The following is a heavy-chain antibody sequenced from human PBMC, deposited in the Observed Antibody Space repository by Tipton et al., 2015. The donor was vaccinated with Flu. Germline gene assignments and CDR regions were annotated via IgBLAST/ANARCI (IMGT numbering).Heavy chain of an antibody. D-gene: IGHD5-12*01. CDR3: ARHGGGGYDSGYYYYMDV. CDR2: IDPSDSYT. CDR1: GYSFTSYW. V-gene: IGHV5-10-1*01. J-gene: IGHJ6*03. Sequence: QLVQSGAEVKKPGESLRISCKGSGYSFTSYWISWVRQMPGKGLEWMGRIDPSDSYTNYSPSFQGHVTISADKSISTAYLQWSSLKASDTAMYYCARHGGGGYDSGYYYYMDVWGKGTTVTVSS.